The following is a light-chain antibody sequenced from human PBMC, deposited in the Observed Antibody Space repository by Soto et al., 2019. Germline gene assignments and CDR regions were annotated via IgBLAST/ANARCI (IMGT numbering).Light chain of an antibody. Sequence: EIVLTQSPGTLSLSPGERTTLSCRASQSVSTNYLVWYQQKPGQAPRLLIYGASGRATGIPDRFSGSGSGADFTLTISRLEPEDFAVYYCQQYGSVPLTFGGGTKVEIK. CDR3: QQYGSVPLT. V-gene: IGKV3-20*01. CDR2: GAS. CDR1: QSVSTNY. J-gene: IGKJ4*01.